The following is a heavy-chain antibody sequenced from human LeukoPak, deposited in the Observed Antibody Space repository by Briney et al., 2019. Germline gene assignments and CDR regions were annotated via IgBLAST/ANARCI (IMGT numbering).Heavy chain of an antibody. J-gene: IGHJ3*02. CDR2: INVGNGKT. CDR3: TRFVYGYDAYDI. CDR1: GGTFSSYA. Sequence: ASVKVSCKASGGTFSSYAISWVRQAPGQGLEWMGWINVGNGKTKYSQNFQGRVALTRDTSARTAYMELSSLRSEDTAVYYCTRFVYGYDAYDIWGQGTKVTVSS. D-gene: IGHD5-18*01. V-gene: IGHV1-3*01.